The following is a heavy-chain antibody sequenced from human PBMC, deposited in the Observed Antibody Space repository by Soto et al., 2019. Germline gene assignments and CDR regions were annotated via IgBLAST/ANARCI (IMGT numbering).Heavy chain of an antibody. CDR1: GYSFTSYC. V-gene: IGHV5-10-1*01. CDR3: ARHLAGVGATDY. Sequence: GESLKISCKGSGYSFTSYCISWVRQMPGKGLEWMGRIDPSDSYTNYSPSFQGHVTISADKSISTAYLQWSSLKASDTAMYYCARHLAGVGATDYWGQGTLVTVSS. J-gene: IGHJ4*02. CDR2: IDPSDSYT. D-gene: IGHD1-26*01.